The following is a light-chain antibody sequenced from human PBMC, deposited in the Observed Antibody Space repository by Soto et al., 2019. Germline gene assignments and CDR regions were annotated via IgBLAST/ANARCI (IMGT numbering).Light chain of an antibody. V-gene: IGLV2-23*01. J-gene: IGLJ2*01. CDR3: CSYGGNSRLI. Sequence: QSALTQPASVSGSPGQSITISCTGTSSDIGSFKLVSWYQQHPGKAPKVIIYEGTKRPSGVSDRFSGSKSGNTASLTISGLQAEDEADYHCCSYGGNSRLIFGGGTKVTVL. CDR2: EGT. CDR1: SSDIGSFKL.